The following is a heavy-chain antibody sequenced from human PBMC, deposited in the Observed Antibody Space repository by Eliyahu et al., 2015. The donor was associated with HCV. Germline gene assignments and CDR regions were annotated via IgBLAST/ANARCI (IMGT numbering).Heavy chain of an antibody. CDR1: GLTFSTYW. Sequence: EVLLVESGGGLVQPGGSLRVSCTASGLTFSTYWMGWVRQAPGKGLEWVANIGPDGGLRFFVDSVKGRFTISRDNAKKSLYLEMNGLRAEDTAVYYCARGGAQLDYWGQGTLVTVSS. CDR3: ARGGAQLDY. CDR2: IGPDGGLR. V-gene: IGHV3-7*01. D-gene: IGHD1-26*01. J-gene: IGHJ4*02.